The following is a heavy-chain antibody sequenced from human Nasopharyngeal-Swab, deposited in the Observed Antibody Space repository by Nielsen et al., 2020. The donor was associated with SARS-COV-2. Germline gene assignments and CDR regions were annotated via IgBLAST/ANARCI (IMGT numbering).Heavy chain of an antibody. CDR3: ARNRHYYGSGSYSKNWFDT. Sequence: ASVKVSCKASGYTFTSYAMHWVRQAPGQRLEWMGWINAGNGNTKYSQKFQGRVTITRDTSASTAYMELSSLRSEDTAVYYCARNRHYYGSGSYSKNWFDTWGQGTLVTVSS. CDR1: GYTFTSYA. J-gene: IGHJ5*02. V-gene: IGHV1-3*01. D-gene: IGHD3-10*01. CDR2: INAGNGNT.